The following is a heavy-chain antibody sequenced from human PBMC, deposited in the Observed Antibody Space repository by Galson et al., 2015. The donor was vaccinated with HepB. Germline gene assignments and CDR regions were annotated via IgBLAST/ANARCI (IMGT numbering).Heavy chain of an antibody. J-gene: IGHJ4*02. Sequence: QSGAEVKKPGESLKISFKGSGYSFTRYWIGWVRQMPGKGLEWMGIIYAGDSDTRYSPSFQGQVTISADKSMSTAYLQWSSLKASDTAVYYCARSTEAGGTDYWGQGTLVTVSS. CDR2: IYAGDSDT. CDR3: ARSTEAGGTDY. CDR1: GYSFTRYW. V-gene: IGHV5-51*03. D-gene: IGHD6-13*01.